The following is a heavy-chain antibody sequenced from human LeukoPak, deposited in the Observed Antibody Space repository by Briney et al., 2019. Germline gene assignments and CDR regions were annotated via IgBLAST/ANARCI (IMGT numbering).Heavy chain of an antibody. CDR1: GGSISSSNW. V-gene: IGHV4-4*02. Sequence: SETLSLTCAVSGGSISSSNWWSWVRQPPGKGLEWIGEIYHSGSTNYNPSLKSRVTISVDKSKNQFSLKLSSVTAADTAVCYCAREAQSAADAFDIWGQGTMVTVSS. CDR3: AREAQSAADAFDI. CDR2: IYHSGST. J-gene: IGHJ3*02.